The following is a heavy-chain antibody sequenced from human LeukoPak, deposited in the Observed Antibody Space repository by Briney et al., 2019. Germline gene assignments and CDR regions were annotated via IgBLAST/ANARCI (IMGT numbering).Heavy chain of an antibody. D-gene: IGHD6-13*01. CDR1: GFSFRRYA. V-gene: IGHV3-21*05. J-gene: IGHJ4*02. CDR3: ARDTFEPLVIDF. Sequence: GGSMRLACAASGFSFRRYAMNCVRQAPGKGLEWVAYVNAESTDILYADSVRGRFTISRDNAKNSLYLQMNCLRAEDRGVYYCARDTFEPLVIDFWGQGTLVTVSS. CDR2: VNAESTDI.